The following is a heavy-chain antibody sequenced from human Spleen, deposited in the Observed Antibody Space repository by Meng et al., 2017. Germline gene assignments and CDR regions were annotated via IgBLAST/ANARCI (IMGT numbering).Heavy chain of an antibody. CDR1: GGSFRGYY. CDR3: ARGRTYGDSRKPNNDY. D-gene: IGHD3-10*01. CDR2: INHSGNT. Sequence: SETLSPTCAVYGGSFRGYYWSWIRQPPGKGLEWIGEINHSGNTNYNPSLKSRVTISVDTSKNQFCLKVSSVTAADTAVYYCARGRTYGDSRKPNNDYWGQGTLVTVSS. V-gene: IGHV4-34*01. J-gene: IGHJ4*02.